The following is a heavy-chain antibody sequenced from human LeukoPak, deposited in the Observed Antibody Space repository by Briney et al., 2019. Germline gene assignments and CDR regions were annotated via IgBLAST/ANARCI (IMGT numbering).Heavy chain of an antibody. CDR1: RFTFTNYA. Sequence: GGSLRLSCAASRFTFTNYAMSWVRQAPGKGLEWVSTISGSGDSTYYADSVKGRFTISRDNSKNTLSLQMNSLRAEDTAVYYCARSPESWALSFDYWGQGTLLAVSS. CDR3: ARSPESWALSFDY. D-gene: IGHD6-13*01. J-gene: IGHJ4*02. V-gene: IGHV3-23*01. CDR2: ISGSGDST.